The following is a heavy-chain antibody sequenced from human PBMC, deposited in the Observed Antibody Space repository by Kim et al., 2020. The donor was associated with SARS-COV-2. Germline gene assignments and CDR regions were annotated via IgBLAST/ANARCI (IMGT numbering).Heavy chain of an antibody. CDR1: GFTFSKFY. V-gene: IGHV3-11*06. Sequence: GGSLRLSCEASGFTFSKFYMTWLRQAPGRSLEWLSYISGDSRDISYADSVKGRFTISRDNGKNSLYLQMNSLRVEDTAVYYCSRDPRPLDFWSQGTLVTVSS. CDR2: ISGDSRDI. D-gene: IGHD6-6*01. J-gene: IGHJ4*02. CDR3: SRDPRPLDF.